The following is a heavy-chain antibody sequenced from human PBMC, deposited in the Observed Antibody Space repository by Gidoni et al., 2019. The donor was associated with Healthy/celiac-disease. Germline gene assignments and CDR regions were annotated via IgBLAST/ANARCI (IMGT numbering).Heavy chain of an antibody. Sequence: QVQLVESGGGVVQPGRSLRLSCAASGFTFSSYGMHWVRQAPGKGLEWVAVIWYDGSNKYYADSVKGRFTISRDNSKNTLYLQMNSLRAEDTAVYYCARDRVTMVRAPRNPYYYYGMDVWGQGTTVTVSS. CDR3: ARDRVTMVRAPRNPYYYYGMDV. V-gene: IGHV3-33*01. D-gene: IGHD3-10*01. J-gene: IGHJ6*02. CDR1: GFTFSSYG. CDR2: IWYDGSNK.